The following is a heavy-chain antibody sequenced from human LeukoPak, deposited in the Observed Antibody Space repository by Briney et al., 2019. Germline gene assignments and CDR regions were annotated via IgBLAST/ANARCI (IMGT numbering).Heavy chain of an antibody. Sequence: PGGSLRLSCAASGFTFSDYYMSWIRQPPGKGLEWIGEINHSGSTNYNPSLKSRVTISVDTSKNQFSLKLSSVTAADTAVYYCARANYGDYLRAFDIWGQGTMVTVSS. V-gene: IGHV4-34*01. CDR3: ARANYGDYLRAFDI. CDR2: INHSGST. CDR1: GFTFSDYY. D-gene: IGHD4-17*01. J-gene: IGHJ3*02.